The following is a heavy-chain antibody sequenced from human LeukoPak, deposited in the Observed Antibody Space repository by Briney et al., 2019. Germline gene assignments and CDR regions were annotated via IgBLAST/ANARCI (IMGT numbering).Heavy chain of an antibody. V-gene: IGHV4-34*01. CDR3: ARGASGYSSVGGGFDY. Sequence: SETLSLTCAVYGGSFSGYYWSWIRQPPGKGLEWIGEISHSGSTNYNPSLKSRVTISVDTSKNQFSLKLSSVTAADTAVYYCARGASGYSSVGGGFDYWGQGTLVTVSS. D-gene: IGHD6-19*01. J-gene: IGHJ4*02. CDR2: ISHSGST. CDR1: GGSFSGYY.